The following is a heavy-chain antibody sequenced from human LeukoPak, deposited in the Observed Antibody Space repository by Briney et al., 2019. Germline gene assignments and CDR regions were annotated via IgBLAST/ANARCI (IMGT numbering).Heavy chain of an antibody. CDR1: GFTFSSYG. CDR3: AREGGAVAGSFDY. Sequence: GGSLRLSCAASGFTFSSYGMHWVRQAPGKGLEWVAIIWYDGSKKHYADSVKGRFTISRDNSKNTLYLQMNSLRAEDTAVYYCAREGGAVAGSFDYWGQGTLVTVSS. J-gene: IGHJ4*02. CDR2: IWYDGSKK. D-gene: IGHD6-19*01. V-gene: IGHV3-33*08.